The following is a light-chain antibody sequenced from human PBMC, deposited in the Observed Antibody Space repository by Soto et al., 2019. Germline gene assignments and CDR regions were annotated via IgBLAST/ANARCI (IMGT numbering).Light chain of an antibody. V-gene: IGKV1-39*01. CDR2: GVS. Sequence: DLQMTQSPSSLSASVGDRVTITCRASETVSTYLNWYQQKPGKAPKLLIYGVSNLYSGVPSRFSGSGSGTDFTLTISSLQPEDFATYYCHQSYSPVVYTFGQGTKVEI. CDR3: HQSYSPVVYT. J-gene: IGKJ2*01. CDR1: ETVSTY.